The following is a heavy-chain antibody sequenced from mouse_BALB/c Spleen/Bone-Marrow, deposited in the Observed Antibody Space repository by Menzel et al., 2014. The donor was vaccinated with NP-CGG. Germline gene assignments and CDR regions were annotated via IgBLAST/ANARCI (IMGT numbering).Heavy chain of an antibody. CDR3: ARDMITTRAMDY. Sequence: QVQLKESGAELVRPGTSVKISCKASGYTFTNYWLGWVKQRPGHGLEWIGDIYPGGGYTDYNEKFKGKATLTADTSSSTAYMQLSSLTSKDSAVYFCARDMITTRAMDYWGQGTSVTVSS. CDR1: GYTFTNYW. CDR2: IYPGGGYT. V-gene: IGHV1-63*02. D-gene: IGHD2-4*01. J-gene: IGHJ4*01.